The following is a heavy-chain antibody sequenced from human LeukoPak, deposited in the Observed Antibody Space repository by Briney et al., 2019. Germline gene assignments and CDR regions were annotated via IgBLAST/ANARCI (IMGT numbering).Heavy chain of an antibody. CDR2: IIPIFGTA. J-gene: IGHJ3*02. CDR1: GGTFSSYA. D-gene: IGHD3-3*01. CDR3: VRGLARFDQEDAFDI. V-gene: IGHV1-69*01. Sequence: GSSVKVSCKASGGTFSSYAISWVRQAPGQGLEWMGGIIPIFGTANYAQKFQGRVTITADESTSTAYMELSSLRSEDTAVYYCVRGLARFDQEDAFDIWGQGTMVTVSS.